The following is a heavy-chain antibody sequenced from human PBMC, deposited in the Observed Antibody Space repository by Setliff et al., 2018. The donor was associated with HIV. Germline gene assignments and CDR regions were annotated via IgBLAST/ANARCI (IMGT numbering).Heavy chain of an antibody. CDR1: GFIFRSLT. CDR3: AKMGSPVGPDAFDI. Sequence: QPGGSLRLSCAASGFIFRSLTMHWVRQAPGKGLEWVASIRSDGSNKYYADSVKGRFTISRDNSKNTLYLQMNSLRAEDTAVYYCAKMGSPVGPDAFDIWGQGTMVTVSS. D-gene: IGHD3-16*01. J-gene: IGHJ3*02. CDR2: IRSDGSNK. V-gene: IGHV3-30*02.